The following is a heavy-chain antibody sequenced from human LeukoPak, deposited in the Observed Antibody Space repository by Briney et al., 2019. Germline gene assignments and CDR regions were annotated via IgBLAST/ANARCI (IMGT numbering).Heavy chain of an antibody. V-gene: IGHV4-59*01. CDR3: ASQLGGTTFH. D-gene: IGHD1-1*01. CDR1: GGSINTYF. Sequence: SETLSLTCTVSGGSINTYFWSWIRQPPGKGLEWIGYIYYSGSTNYNPSLKSRVTISVDTSKNQFSLKLSSVTAADTAVYYCASQLGGTTFHWGQGTLVTVSS. CDR2: IYYSGST. J-gene: IGHJ4*02.